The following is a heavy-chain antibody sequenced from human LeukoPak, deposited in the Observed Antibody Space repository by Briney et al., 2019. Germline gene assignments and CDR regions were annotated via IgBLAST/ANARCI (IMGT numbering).Heavy chain of an antibody. D-gene: IGHD2-2*01. J-gene: IGHJ6*03. CDR1: GYTFTSYD. CDR2: MNPNSGNT. CDR3: ARGRGGYCSGTSCYAYYMDV. V-gene: IGHV1-8*01. Sequence: AAVKVSCKASGYTFTSYDINWVRQATVQGLEWMGWMNPNSGNTGYAQKFQGRVTMTRNTSISTAYMELSSLRSEDTAVYYCARGRGGYCSGTSCYAYYMDVWGKGTTVTISS.